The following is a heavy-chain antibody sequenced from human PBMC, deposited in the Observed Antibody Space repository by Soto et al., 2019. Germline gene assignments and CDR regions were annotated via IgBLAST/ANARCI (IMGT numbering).Heavy chain of an antibody. CDR2: IYWDDDD. CDR1: GFSLSTSGVG. CDR3: AYIVHCSGSGCYTLRWFDP. Sequence: QITLKESGPTLVKPTQTLTLTCTFSGFSLSTSGVGVGWIRQPPGKALEWLALIYWDDDDRYSPSLKSRLTITKDTSKVQVVLTMTYMDPMDTGTYYCAYIVHCSGSGCYTLRWFDPWGQGTLVTVSS. V-gene: IGHV2-5*02. J-gene: IGHJ5*02. D-gene: IGHD2-15*01.